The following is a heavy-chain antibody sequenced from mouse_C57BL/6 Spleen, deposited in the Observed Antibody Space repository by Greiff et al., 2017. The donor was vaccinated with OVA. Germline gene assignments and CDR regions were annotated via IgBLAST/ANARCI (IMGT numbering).Heavy chain of an antibody. V-gene: IGHV1-54*01. CDR3: ARGDTYYSNYYFDY. Sequence: VKLMESGAELVRPGTSVKVSCKASGYAFTNYLIEWVKQRPGQGLEWIGVINPGSGGTNYNEKFKGKATLTADKSSSTAYMQLSSLTSEDSAVYFCARGDTYYSNYYFDYWGQGTTLTVSS. CDR1: GYAFTNYL. CDR2: INPGSGGT. D-gene: IGHD2-5*01. J-gene: IGHJ2*01.